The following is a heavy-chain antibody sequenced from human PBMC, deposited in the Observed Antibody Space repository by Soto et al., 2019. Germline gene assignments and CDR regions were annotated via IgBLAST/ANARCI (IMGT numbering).Heavy chain of an antibody. J-gene: IGHJ4*02. CDR2: ISAYNGNT. CDR1: GYTFTSYG. Sequence: ASVKVSCKASGYTFTSYGISWVRQAPGQGLEWMGWISAYNGNTNYAQKLQGRVTMTTDTSTSTAYMELRSLRSDDTAVYYCERWAWGGLVFDYWGQGTLVPVSS. V-gene: IGHV1-18*01. CDR3: ERWAWGGLVFDY. D-gene: IGHD7-27*01.